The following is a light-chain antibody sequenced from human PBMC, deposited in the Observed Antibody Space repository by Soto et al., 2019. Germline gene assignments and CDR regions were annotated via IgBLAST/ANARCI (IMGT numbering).Light chain of an antibody. CDR1: QSISSW. J-gene: IGKJ5*01. Sequence: IQSTQCTSTRSESLGDRVISTGPASQSISSWLAWYQQKPGKAPKLLIYTASRLHSGVPSRFSGSGSETDFTLTINNLQPEDFATYYCQQSYITPPITFGQGTRLEI. CDR2: TAS. CDR3: QQSYITPPIT. V-gene: IGKV1-39*01.